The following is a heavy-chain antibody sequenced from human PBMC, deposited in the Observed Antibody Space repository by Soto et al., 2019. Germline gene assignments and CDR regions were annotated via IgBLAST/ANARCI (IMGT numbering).Heavy chain of an antibody. CDR1: GDTFSRYT. V-gene: IGHV1-69*02. CDR2: IIPTLDIT. J-gene: IGHJ4*02. D-gene: IGHD6-13*01. Sequence: QLQLVQSGAEVKKPGSSVKVSCKASGDTFSRYTISWVRQAPGRGLEWKGWIIPTLDITNSAEKFQDRVTITADKSTSTAYLEPTPLRFADTAVFFSAGGSLQLLDHWGQGTLITVSS. CDR3: AGGSLQLLDH.